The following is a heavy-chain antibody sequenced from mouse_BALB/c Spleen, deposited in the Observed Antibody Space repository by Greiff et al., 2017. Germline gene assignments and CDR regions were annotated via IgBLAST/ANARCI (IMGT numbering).Heavy chain of an antibody. CDR1: GFTFSSYA. CDR2: ISSGGSYT. D-gene: IGHD1-2*01. J-gene: IGHJ4*01. V-gene: IGHV5-9-4*01. Sequence: EVKLMESGGGLVKPGGSLKLSCAASGFTFSSYAMSWVRQSPEKRLEWVAEISSGGSYTYYPDTVTGRFTISRDNAKNTLYLEMSSLRSEDTAMYYCASDSYYGHYAMDYWGQGTSVTVSS. CDR3: ASDSYYGHYAMDY.